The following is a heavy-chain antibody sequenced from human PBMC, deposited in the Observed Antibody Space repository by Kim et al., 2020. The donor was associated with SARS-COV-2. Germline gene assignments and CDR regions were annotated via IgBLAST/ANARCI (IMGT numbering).Heavy chain of an antibody. D-gene: IGHD1-26*01. CDR3: AKYREGARSLDY. J-gene: IGHJ4*02. Sequence: GGSLRLSCVSSGFTLISYAMSWVRQAPGKGLEWVSFNSGNGGTTYYTDSVKGRFTISRDNSKNTLYLQMNSLRVEDPAVYYCAKYREGARSLDYWGQGTLVTVSS. CDR1: GFTLISYA. CDR2: NSGNGGTT. V-gene: IGHV3-23*01.